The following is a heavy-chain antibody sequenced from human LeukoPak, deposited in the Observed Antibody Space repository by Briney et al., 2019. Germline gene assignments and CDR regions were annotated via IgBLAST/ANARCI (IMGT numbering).Heavy chain of an antibody. Sequence: ASVKVSCKASGGTFSSYAISWVRQAPGQGLEWMGGIIPIFGTANYAQKFQGRVTITADKSTSTAYMELSSLRSEDTAVYYCARSSAARNRGWYYFDYWGQGTLVTVSS. D-gene: IGHD2-15*01. CDR2: IIPIFGTA. CDR1: GGTFSSYA. CDR3: ARSSAARNRGWYYFDY. J-gene: IGHJ4*02. V-gene: IGHV1-69*06.